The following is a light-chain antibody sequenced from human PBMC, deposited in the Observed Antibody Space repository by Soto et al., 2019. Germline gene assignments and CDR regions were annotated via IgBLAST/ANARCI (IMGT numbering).Light chain of an antibody. CDR3: QQYGRAPTWT. CDR1: QSVSSSY. CDR2: SSS. J-gene: IGKJ1*01. V-gene: IGKV3-20*01. Sequence: PGERVTLSCRASQSVSSSYLTWYQQKPGQAPRLLIYSSSSRAAGVSDRFSGSGSGTDFSLTISRLEPEDFAMYYCQQYGRAPTWTFGQGSKVKNK.